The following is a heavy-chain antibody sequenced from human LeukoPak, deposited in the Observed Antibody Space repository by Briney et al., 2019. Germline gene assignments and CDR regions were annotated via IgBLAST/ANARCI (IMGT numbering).Heavy chain of an antibody. J-gene: IGHJ2*01. CDR1: GRSFSGSY. CDR3: ARQYSDILTGYHRGELYWYFDL. D-gene: IGHD3-9*01. Sequence: PSETLSLTCAVYGRSFSGSYWSWIRQPPGKGLEWIGEISHSGTTSYNTSLKSRVSISVDPSKNQFSLRMFFVTVADTAVYYCARQYSDILTGYHRGELYWYFDLWGRGTLVTVSS. CDR2: ISHSGTT. V-gene: IGHV4-34*01.